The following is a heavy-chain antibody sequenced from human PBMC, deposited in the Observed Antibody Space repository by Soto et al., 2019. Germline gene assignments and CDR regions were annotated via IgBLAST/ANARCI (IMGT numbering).Heavy chain of an antibody. CDR1: GITVNNNY. J-gene: IGHJ6*04. V-gene: IGHV3-66*01. CDR2: IYSGGST. CDR3: ASDVGV. Sequence: EVQLVESGGDLVQPGGSLRLSCAASGITVNNNYMSWVRQAPGKGLEWVSVIYSGGSTGYADSVKGRFAISRDNPKNTVYLQMNGLRAEDTAVYYCASDVGVWGRGTMVTVSS.